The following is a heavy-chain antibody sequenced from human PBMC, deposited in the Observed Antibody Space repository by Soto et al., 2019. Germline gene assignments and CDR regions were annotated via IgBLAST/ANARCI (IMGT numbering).Heavy chain of an antibody. CDR3: AHRLRYYDISGYYYLDY. J-gene: IGHJ4*02. CDR2: IYWDDDK. Sequence: QITLKESGPTLVKPTQTLTLTCTFSGFSLSTSGVGVGWIRQPPGKALEWLALIYWDDDKRYSPYLKSRLTITKDTSKNQVVLTMTNMDHVDTATYYCAHRLRYYDISGYYYLDYWGQGTLVTVSS. CDR1: GFSLSTSGVG. D-gene: IGHD3-22*01. V-gene: IGHV2-5*02.